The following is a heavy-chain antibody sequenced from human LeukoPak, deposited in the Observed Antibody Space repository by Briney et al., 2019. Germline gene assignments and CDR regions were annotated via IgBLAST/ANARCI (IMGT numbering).Heavy chain of an antibody. CDR2: IYHSGST. Sequence: PAETLSLTCSVSGMSITSRHYWGWIRQPPGKGLEWIGSIYHSGSTYYNPSLKSRVTISVDTSKNQFSLKLSSVTAADTAVYYCARGDTMVRGVIDYWGQGTLVTVSS. V-gene: IGHV4-38-2*02. D-gene: IGHD3-10*01. CDR1: GMSITSRHY. CDR3: ARGDTMVRGVIDY. J-gene: IGHJ4*02.